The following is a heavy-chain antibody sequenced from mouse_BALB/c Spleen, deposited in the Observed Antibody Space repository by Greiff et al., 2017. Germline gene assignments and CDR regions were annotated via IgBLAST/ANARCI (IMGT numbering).Heavy chain of an antibody. Sequence: QVQLQQSGPELVKPGASVRISCKASGYTFTSYYIHWVKQRPGQGLEWIGWIYPGNVNTKYNEKFKGKATLTADKSSSTAYMQLSSLTSEDSAVYFCARSTMIAWFAYRGQGTLVTVSA. CDR3: ARSTMIAWFAY. V-gene: IGHV1S56*01. J-gene: IGHJ3*01. CDR2: IYPGNVNT. CDR1: GYTFTSYY. D-gene: IGHD2-4*01.